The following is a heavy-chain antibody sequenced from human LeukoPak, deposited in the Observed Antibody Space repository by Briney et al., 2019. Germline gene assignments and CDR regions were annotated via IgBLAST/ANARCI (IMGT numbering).Heavy chain of an antibody. CDR2: VWSKGDNT. CDR3: ARDGQSLAPYAMDV. V-gene: IGHV3-33*08. Sequence: GSLRLSCSASGFTFSSLGMHWVRQAPGRGLEWVAQVWSKGDNTYYGDSMKGRFTISRDNSKNTAYLQMNNLRDEDTAVYYCARDGQSLAPYAMDVWGQGTTVIVSS. CDR1: GFTFSSLG. J-gene: IGHJ6*02.